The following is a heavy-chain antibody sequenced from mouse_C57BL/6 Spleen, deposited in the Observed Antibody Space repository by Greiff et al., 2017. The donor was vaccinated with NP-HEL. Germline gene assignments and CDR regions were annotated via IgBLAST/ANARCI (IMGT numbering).Heavy chain of an antibody. V-gene: IGHV1-82*01. CDR3: ARERETGSFDY. D-gene: IGHD4-1*01. CDR2: IYPGDGDT. Sequence: QVQLQQSGPELVKPGASVKISCKASGYAFSSSWMNWVKQRPGKGLEWIGRIYPGDGDTNYNGKFKGKATLTADKSSSTAYMQLSSLTSEDSAVYFCARERETGSFDYWGQGTTLTVSS. CDR1: GYAFSSSW. J-gene: IGHJ2*01.